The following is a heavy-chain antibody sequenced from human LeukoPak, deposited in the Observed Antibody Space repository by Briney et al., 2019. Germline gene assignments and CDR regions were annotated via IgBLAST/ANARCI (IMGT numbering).Heavy chain of an antibody. CDR1: GYTFTGYY. CDR3: ARDVDSSGYYSSGVGY. CDR2: TNPNSGGT. D-gene: IGHD3-22*01. V-gene: IGHV1-2*02. Sequence: GASVKVSCKASGYTFTGYYMHWVRQAPGQGLEWMGWTNPNSGGTNYAQKFQGRVTMTRDTSISTAYMELSRLRSDDTAVYYCARDVDSSGYYSSGVGYWGQGTLVTVSS. J-gene: IGHJ4*02.